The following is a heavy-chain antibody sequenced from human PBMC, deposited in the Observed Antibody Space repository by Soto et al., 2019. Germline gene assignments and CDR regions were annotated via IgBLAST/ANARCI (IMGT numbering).Heavy chain of an antibody. V-gene: IGHV4-31*03. J-gene: IGHJ4*02. CDR1: GHSLSSGGYC. Sequence: SETLSLTCTVSGHSLSSGGYCWSWIRQHPGKGLEWVGYIYFTGSTLYNPSLKSRLAMSLDTSKKQFSLRLTSVTAADTAVYFCARDWGSSGWPNWGQGTLVTVSS. CDR2: IYFTGST. D-gene: IGHD6-19*01. CDR3: ARDWGSSGWPN.